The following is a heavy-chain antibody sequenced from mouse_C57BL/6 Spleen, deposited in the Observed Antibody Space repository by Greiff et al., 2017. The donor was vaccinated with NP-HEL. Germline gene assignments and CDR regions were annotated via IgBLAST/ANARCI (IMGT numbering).Heavy chain of an antibody. V-gene: IGHV1-55*01. CDR3: ARGGYGSSHWYFDV. D-gene: IGHD1-1*01. Sequence: QVQLQQPGAELVKPGASVKMSCKASGYTFTSYWITWVKQRPGQGLEWIGDIYPGSGSTNYNEKFKSKATLTVDTSSSTAYMQLSSLTSEDSAVYYCARGGYGSSHWYFDVWGTGTTVTVSS. CDR2: IYPGSGST. J-gene: IGHJ1*03. CDR1: GYTFTSYW.